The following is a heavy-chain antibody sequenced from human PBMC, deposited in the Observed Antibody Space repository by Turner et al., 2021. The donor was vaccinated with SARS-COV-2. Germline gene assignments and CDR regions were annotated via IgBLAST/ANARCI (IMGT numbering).Heavy chain of an antibody. Sequence: EVQLVESGGGLVKPGGSLRLSCAASGFTFSSYSMNWVRKAPGKGLEWVSSISSRSSYIYYADSVKGRFTNSRDNAKNSLYLQMNSLRAEDTAVYYCARDLYDFWSGYNSYYYGMDVWGQGTTVTVSS. V-gene: IGHV3-21*01. CDR3: ARDLYDFWSGYNSYYYGMDV. CDR1: GFTFSSYS. CDR2: ISSRSSYI. D-gene: IGHD3-3*01. J-gene: IGHJ6*02.